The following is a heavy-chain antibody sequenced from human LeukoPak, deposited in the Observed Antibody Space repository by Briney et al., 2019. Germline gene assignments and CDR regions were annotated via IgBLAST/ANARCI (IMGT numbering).Heavy chain of an antibody. CDR1: VLTFSSYT. J-gene: IGHJ6*03. Sequence: GGSLRLTCAASVLTFSSYTMYWVRQAPEKGPEWVSFITSSSSYIYYADSVKGRFTISRDNARNSLYLQMNSLRAEDTALYYCARDGDTVLTRGYYYYMDVWGKGTTVTVSS. CDR3: ARDGDTVLTRGYYYYMDV. D-gene: IGHD4-23*01. CDR2: ITSSSSYI. V-gene: IGHV3-21*01.